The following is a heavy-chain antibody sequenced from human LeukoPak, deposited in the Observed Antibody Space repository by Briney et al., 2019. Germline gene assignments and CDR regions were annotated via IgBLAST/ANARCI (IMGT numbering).Heavy chain of an antibody. Sequence: SETLSLTCAVSGGSISSSNWWSWVRQPPGKGLEWIGEIYHSGSTNYNPSLKGRVTISVDKSKNQFSLKLSSVTAADTAVYYCARDDALSHYYGSGSYHYWGQGTLVTVSS. CDR3: ARDDALSHYYGSGSYHY. J-gene: IGHJ4*02. V-gene: IGHV4-4*02. D-gene: IGHD3-10*01. CDR2: IYHSGST. CDR1: GGSISSSNW.